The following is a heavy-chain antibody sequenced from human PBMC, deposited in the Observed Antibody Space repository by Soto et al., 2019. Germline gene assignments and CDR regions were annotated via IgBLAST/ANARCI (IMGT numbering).Heavy chain of an antibody. CDR1: GDTFTDYS. CDR3: ARGGHVVVVTAALDY. V-gene: IGHV1-46*01. J-gene: IGHJ4*02. Sequence: QVQLMQSGAEVKKPGASVKVSCKASGDTFTDYSIHWVRQAPGQGLEWMGTVNPSGGHTTYAQHVLGRVTRACDPSTSTLYMDLTSLTPDDTAIYYRARGGHVVVVTAALDYWGQGTLVTVSS. D-gene: IGHD2-21*02. CDR2: VNPSGGHT.